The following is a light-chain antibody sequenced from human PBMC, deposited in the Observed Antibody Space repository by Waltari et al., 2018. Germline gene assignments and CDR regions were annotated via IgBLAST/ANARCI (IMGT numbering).Light chain of an antibody. J-gene: IGKJ4*01. CDR2: DAS. CDR3: QQRSSWPLT. Sequence: EIVLTQSPATLSLSTGDRATLSCRASQSVSSYLAWYQQKPGQAPRLLIYDASNRATGIPARFSGSGSGTDFTLTISSLEPEDFAVYSCQQRSSWPLTFGGGTKVEIE. V-gene: IGKV3-11*01. CDR1: QSVSSY.